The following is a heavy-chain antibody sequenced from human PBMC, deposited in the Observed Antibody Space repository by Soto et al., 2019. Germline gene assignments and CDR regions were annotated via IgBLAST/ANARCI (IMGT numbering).Heavy chain of an antibody. Sequence: ASVKVSCKASGYTFTSYGISWVRQAPGQGPEWMGWISTDNGNTVYVQKFQGRVTMTTDTSTTTAYMELRSLRSDDTAVYYCVKSQAVPGNARDYYYGMDVWGQGTMVTVSS. V-gene: IGHV1-18*04. D-gene: IGHD6-13*01. CDR3: VKSQAVPGNARDYYYGMDV. J-gene: IGHJ6*02. CDR2: ISTDNGNT. CDR1: GYTFTSYG.